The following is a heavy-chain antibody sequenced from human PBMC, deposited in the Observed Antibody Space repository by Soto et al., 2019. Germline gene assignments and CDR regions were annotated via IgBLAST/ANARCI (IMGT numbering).Heavy chain of an antibody. D-gene: IGHD3-22*01. J-gene: IGHJ4*02. Sequence: GGSLILSCAASGFTFSSFWMHWVRQAPGKGLVWVSRISGDGSSTTYADSVKGRFNISRDNAKNTLYLQMNSLRAEDTAVYYCTRPRYDGSGAPFDHWGQGTLGTVSS. V-gene: IGHV3-74*01. CDR3: TRPRYDGSGAPFDH. CDR1: GFTFSSFW. CDR2: ISGDGSST.